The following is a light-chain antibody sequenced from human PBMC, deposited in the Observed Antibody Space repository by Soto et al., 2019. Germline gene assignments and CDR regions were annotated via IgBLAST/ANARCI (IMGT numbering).Light chain of an antibody. CDR1: QSVSSN. V-gene: IGKV3-15*01. CDR2: GAS. CDR3: QQYNNGPYT. J-gene: IGKJ2*01. Sequence: EIVMTQSPATLSVSPGEKANLSCRASQSVSSNLAWYQQKPGQTPRLLIYGASTRATGIPARFSGSGSGTEFSLTITSLHSEDFAVYYCQQYNNGPYTFGHGIKLAIK.